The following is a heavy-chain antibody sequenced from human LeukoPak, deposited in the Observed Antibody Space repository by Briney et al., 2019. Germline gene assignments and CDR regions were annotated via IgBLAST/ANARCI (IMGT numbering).Heavy chain of an antibody. Sequence: RGSRTLSWAASGFTSSSYAMRWVRPAPGKGLEWVAVISYDGSNKYYADSVKRRFAISRDNSKNTLYLQMNSLSAEDTAVYYCARDGAQTTNKEYTFFVYWGQGTVVSVSS. J-gene: IGHJ4*02. V-gene: IGHV3-30*09. CDR2: ISYDGSNK. CDR1: GFTSSSYA. CDR3: ARDGAQTTNKEYTFFVY. D-gene: IGHD3-16*01.